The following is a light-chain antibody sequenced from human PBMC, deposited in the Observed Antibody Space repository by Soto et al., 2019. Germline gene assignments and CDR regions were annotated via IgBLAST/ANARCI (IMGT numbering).Light chain of an antibody. Sequence: EIVLTQSPGTLSLSPGEGATLSCRASQSVSNNYLAWYQQKPGQAPRLPIYGASNRATGIPDRFSGSGSGTDFTLTISRLEPEDFAVYYCQQYGSSGTFGQGTKVDIK. CDR1: QSVSNNY. V-gene: IGKV3-20*01. CDR2: GAS. CDR3: QQYGSSGT. J-gene: IGKJ1*01.